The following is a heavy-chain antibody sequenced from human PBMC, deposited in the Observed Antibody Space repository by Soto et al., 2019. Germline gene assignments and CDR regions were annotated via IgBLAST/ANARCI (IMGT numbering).Heavy chain of an antibody. CDR1: GYSFGTSG. CDR3: ARAGQYVAGSGYAN. CDR2: ISAYNGNT. J-gene: IGHJ4*02. D-gene: IGHD5-12*01. V-gene: IGHV1-18*01. Sequence: QVKLVQSGTEVKKPGASVKVSCKASGYSFGTSGISWVRQAPGQGLEWMGWISAYNGNTNYDQKRQYRATITTDTSTNTAYLELRSLRSDDTAVYYCARAGQYVAGSGYANWGKGTLVPVSS.